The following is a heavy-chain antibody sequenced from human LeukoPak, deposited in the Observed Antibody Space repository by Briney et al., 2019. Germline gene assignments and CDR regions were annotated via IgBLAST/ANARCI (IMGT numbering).Heavy chain of an antibody. D-gene: IGHD3-22*01. CDR3: ARVFYDSSAYYYDY. CDR2: IGSTGGST. CDR1: GFTFSSYA. Sequence: PGGSLRLSCAASGFTFSSYAMHWVRQAPGKGLEYVSAIGSTGGSTYYANSVKGRFTISRDNSKNTLFLQMGSLRAEDIAVYYCARVFYDSSAYYYDYWGQGTLVTVSS. V-gene: IGHV3-64*01. J-gene: IGHJ4*02.